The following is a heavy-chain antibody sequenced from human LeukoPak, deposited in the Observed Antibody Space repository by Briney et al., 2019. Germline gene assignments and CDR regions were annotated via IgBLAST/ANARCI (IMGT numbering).Heavy chain of an antibody. D-gene: IGHD2-2*01. J-gene: IGHJ4*02. Sequence: GGSLKLSCAASGFTFSSYAMSWVRQAPGKGLEWVRAISGSGGSIYYADSVKGRFTISRANSKNTLSLQMNSLRAEATAVYYCAKEKSAATPNPFDYWGQGTLVTVSS. CDR3: AKEKSAATPNPFDY. V-gene: IGHV3-23*01. CDR2: ISGSGGSI. CDR1: GFTFSSYA.